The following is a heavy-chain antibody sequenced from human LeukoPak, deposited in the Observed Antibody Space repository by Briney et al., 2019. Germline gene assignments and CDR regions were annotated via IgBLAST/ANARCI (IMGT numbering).Heavy chain of an antibody. Sequence: TGGSLRLSCAASGFTFSSYSLNWVRLAPGKGLEWVSSISSSGSYIYYADSVKGRFTISRDNAKNSLYLQMNSLRAEDTAVYYCARDELHTGTYFPFDYWGQGTLVTVSS. D-gene: IGHD1-26*01. CDR1: GFTFSSYS. J-gene: IGHJ4*02. V-gene: IGHV3-21*01. CDR2: ISSSGSYI. CDR3: ARDELHTGTYFPFDY.